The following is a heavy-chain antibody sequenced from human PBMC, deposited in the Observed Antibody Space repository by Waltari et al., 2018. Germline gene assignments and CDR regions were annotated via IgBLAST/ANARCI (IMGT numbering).Heavy chain of an antibody. CDR3: ARDYCNGGSCFFYYMDV. V-gene: IGHV1-2*04. D-gene: IGHD2-15*01. Sequence: QVQLMQSGAEVKRPGASVKVSCKASGYTFTDYRMHWVRQAPGQGLEWMGWIYPDSGVSKYAQKFQGWVTMTRDTSISTAYMELSRLRSDDTAVYYCARDYCNGGSCFFYYMDVWGNGTTVTVSS. CDR2: IYPDSGVS. CDR1: GYTFTDYR. J-gene: IGHJ6*03.